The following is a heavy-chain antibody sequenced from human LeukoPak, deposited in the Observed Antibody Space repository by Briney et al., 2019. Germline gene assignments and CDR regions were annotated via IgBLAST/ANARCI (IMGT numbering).Heavy chain of an antibody. CDR3: SKLGLTTVPSNY. V-gene: IGHV3-23*01. CDR1: GFTFSSYA. J-gene: IGHJ4*02. CDR2: ISGSGGST. Sequence: GGSLRLSCAASGFTFSSYAMSWVRQAPGKGLEWVSAISGSGGSTYYADSVKGRFTISRDTSRNTLCLQMNSLRADDTAVYYCSKLGLTTVPSNYWGQGALVTVSS. D-gene: IGHD4-17*01.